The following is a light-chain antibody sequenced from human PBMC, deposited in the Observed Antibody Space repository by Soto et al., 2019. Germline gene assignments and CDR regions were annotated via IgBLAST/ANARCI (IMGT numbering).Light chain of an antibody. Sequence: EIVMTQSPATLSMSPGERATLSCRASQSVSRNLAWYQQKPGQAPRLLIYGASTRATGIPARFSGSGSGTEFTFTISSLQSEDFAVYYCQQYSNWPPLTFGGGTKVEIK. CDR1: QSVSRN. CDR2: GAS. CDR3: QQYSNWPPLT. V-gene: IGKV3-15*01. J-gene: IGKJ4*01.